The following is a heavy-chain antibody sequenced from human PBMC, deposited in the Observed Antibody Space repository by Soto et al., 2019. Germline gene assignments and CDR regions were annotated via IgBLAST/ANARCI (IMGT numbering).Heavy chain of an antibody. V-gene: IGHV5-51*01. D-gene: IGHD6-6*01. CDR1: GYSFTSYW. J-gene: IGHJ6*02. CDR3: ASANTEYSHTYYYYGMDV. Sequence: GESLKISCKGSGYSFTSYWIGWVRQMPGKGLEWMGIIYPGDSDTRYSPSFQGQVTISADKSISTAYLQWSSLKASDTAMYYCASANTEYSHTYYYYGMDVWGQGTTVTVSS. CDR2: IYPGDSDT.